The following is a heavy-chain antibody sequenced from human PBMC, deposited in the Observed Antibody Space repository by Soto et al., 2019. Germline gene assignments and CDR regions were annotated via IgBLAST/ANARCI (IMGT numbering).Heavy chain of an antibody. CDR1: GFTFSSYA. D-gene: IGHD3-3*01. CDR3: ASLLLYYDFGSGSPTRTFFDY. V-gene: IGHV3-23*01. Sequence: EVQLLESGGGLVQPGGSLRLSCAASGFTFSSYAMSWVRQAPGKGLEWVSAISGSGGSTYYADSVKGRFTISRDNSKNTLYLHMNSLRAEDTAVYYCASLLLYYDFGSGSPTRTFFDYWGQGTLVTVSS. CDR2: ISGSGGST. J-gene: IGHJ4*02.